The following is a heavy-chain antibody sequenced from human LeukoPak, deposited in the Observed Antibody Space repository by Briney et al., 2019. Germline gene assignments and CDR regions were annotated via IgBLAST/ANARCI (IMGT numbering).Heavy chain of an antibody. J-gene: IGHJ4*02. Sequence: ASVKVSCKASGYTFTGYYLHWARQAPGQGLEWMGIINPSGGSTSCAQKFQGRVTMTRDTSTSTVYMELSSLRSEDTAAYYCARESPYGSGSSFDYWGQGTLVTVSS. CDR1: GYTFTGYY. CDR3: ARESPYGSGSSFDY. CDR2: INPSGGST. V-gene: IGHV1-46*01. D-gene: IGHD3-10*01.